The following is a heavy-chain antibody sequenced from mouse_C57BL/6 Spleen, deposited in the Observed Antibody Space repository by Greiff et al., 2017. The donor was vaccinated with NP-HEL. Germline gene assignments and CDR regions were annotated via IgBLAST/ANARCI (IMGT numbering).Heavy chain of an antibody. CDR1: GYTFTSYW. Sequence: QVQLQQPGAELVRPGTSVKLSCKASGYTFTSYWMHWVKQRPGQGLEWIGVIDPSDSYTNYNQKFKGKATLTVDTSSSTAYMQLSSLTSEDSAVYYCASLAGSREAWFAYWGQGTLVTVSA. D-gene: IGHD1-1*01. J-gene: IGHJ3*01. V-gene: IGHV1-59*01. CDR3: ASLAGSREAWFAY. CDR2: IDPSDSYT.